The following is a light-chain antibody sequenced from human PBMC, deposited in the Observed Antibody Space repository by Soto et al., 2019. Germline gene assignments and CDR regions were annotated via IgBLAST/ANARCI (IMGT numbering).Light chain of an antibody. J-gene: IGLJ2*01. Sequence: QSVLTQPPSVSAAPGQKVTISCSGSSSNIGNNYVSWYQQLPGTAPKLLIYANNKRPSGIPARFSGSKSGTSATLGITGLQTGDEADYYCATWDGSLPGEVFGGGTKLTVL. V-gene: IGLV1-51*01. CDR1: SSNIGNNY. CDR3: ATWDGSLPGEV. CDR2: ANN.